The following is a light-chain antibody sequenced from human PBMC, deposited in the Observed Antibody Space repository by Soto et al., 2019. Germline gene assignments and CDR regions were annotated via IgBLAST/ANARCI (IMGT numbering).Light chain of an antibody. J-gene: IGKJ1*01. CDR2: AAS. CDR1: QSFNNN. CDR3: QQSYSTTWT. Sequence: DLQMTQSPSSLSASVGDRITITCRASQSFNNNLNWYQQKPGKAPKLLMDAASRMQSGVPSRFSGSGGGTEFTLTITSLQPEDFATYYCQQSYSTTWTFGQGTRVEVK. V-gene: IGKV1-39*01.